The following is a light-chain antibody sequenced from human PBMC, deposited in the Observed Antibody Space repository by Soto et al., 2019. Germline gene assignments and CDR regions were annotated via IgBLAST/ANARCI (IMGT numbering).Light chain of an antibody. Sequence: TQMTRSPSTQSASVRDRVTTTCRASQSISSWLAWYQQKPGKAPNLLIHKASHLESGVPSRFSGSGSGTEFTLTISSLQPGDFATYYCQHYNTYPWTFGQGSNVDVK. CDR2: KAS. CDR3: QHYNTYPWT. J-gene: IGKJ1*01. V-gene: IGKV1-5*03. CDR1: QSISSW.